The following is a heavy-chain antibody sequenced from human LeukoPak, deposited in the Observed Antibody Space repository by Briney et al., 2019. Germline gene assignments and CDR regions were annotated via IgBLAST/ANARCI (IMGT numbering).Heavy chain of an antibody. CDR3: VRVAQGWFDP. J-gene: IGHJ5*02. Sequence: SETLSLTCTVSGYSISSGYYWGWIRQPPGKGLEWIGSIYHSGSTYYNPSLKSRVTISVDTSKNQFSLKLSSVTAADTAVYYCVRVAQGWFDPRGQGTLVTVSS. CDR2: IYHSGST. V-gene: IGHV4-38-2*02. CDR1: GYSISSGYY.